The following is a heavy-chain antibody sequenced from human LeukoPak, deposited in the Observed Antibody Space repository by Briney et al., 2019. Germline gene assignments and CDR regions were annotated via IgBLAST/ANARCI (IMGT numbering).Heavy chain of an antibody. V-gene: IGHV1-2*02. D-gene: IGHD6-13*01. CDR3: ARAGAAAGDLYYYYYYMDV. Sequence: GASVKVSCKASGYTFTGYYMHWVRQAPGQGLEWMGWINPNSGGTNYAQKFQGRVTVTRDTSISTAYMELSRLRSDDTAVYYCARAGAAAGDLYYYYYYMDVWGKGTTVTVSS. CDR2: INPNSGGT. CDR1: GYTFTGYY. J-gene: IGHJ6*03.